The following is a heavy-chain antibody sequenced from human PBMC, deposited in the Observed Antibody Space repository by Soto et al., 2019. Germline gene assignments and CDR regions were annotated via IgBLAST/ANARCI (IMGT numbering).Heavy chain of an antibody. V-gene: IGHV3-74*01. J-gene: IGHJ4*02. CDR2: IKSDGSST. CDR3: ARSWGGERVS. CDR1: GFTFSDYW. Sequence: EVQLVESGGGLVQPGGSLRLSCAASGFTFSDYWMHWVRQAPGKGLVWVSRIKSDGSSTSYADSVKGRFTISRDNAKNTLYLHMNSLRAEDTAVYYCARSWGGERVSWGQGTLVTVSS. D-gene: IGHD3-16*01.